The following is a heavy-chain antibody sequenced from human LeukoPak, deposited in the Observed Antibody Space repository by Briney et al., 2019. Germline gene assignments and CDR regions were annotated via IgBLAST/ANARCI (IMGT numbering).Heavy chain of an antibody. CDR1: GDSISSGSYY. V-gene: IGHV4-61*01. CDR3: ARGCSSTSCWVDY. CDR2: IYYSGST. D-gene: IGHD2-2*01. J-gene: IGHJ4*02. Sequence: SQTLSLTCTVSGDSISSGSYYWSWIRQPPGKGLEWIGYIYYSGSTNYNPSLKSRVTISVDTSKNQFSLKLSSVTAADTAVYYCARGCSSTSCWVDYWGQGTLVTVSS.